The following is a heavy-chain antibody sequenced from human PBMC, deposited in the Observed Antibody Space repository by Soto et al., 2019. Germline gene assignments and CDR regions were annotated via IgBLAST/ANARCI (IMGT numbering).Heavy chain of an antibody. J-gene: IGHJ4*02. Sequence: EVQLVESGGCLVQPGRSLRLSCAASGFTFDDHAMHWVRQAPGKSLEWVSGISWNSGSIGYADSVKGRFTISRDNAKNSLYLQMNSLRAEDTALYYCAKGRPPRYYFDYWGQGTLVTVSS. CDR2: ISWNSGSI. V-gene: IGHV3-9*01. CDR3: AKGRPPRYYFDY. CDR1: GFTFDDHA.